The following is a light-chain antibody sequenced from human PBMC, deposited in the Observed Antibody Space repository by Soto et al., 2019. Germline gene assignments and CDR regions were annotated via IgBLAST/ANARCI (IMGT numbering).Light chain of an antibody. V-gene: IGKV1-39*01. CDR2: GAS. J-gene: IGKJ3*01. CDR1: QNILTY. Sequence: DIQMTQSPSSLSASVGDNVTMSCRASQNILTYLNWYQQNPGRAPKLLIFGASILQDGVPSRFSGIGSGTEFTLTITSLRPEDFATYFCQQTYRSSFTFGPGTKADVK. CDR3: QQTYRSSFT.